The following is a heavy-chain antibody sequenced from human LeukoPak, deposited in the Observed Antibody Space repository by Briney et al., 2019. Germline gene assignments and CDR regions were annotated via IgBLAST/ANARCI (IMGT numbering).Heavy chain of an antibody. CDR3: ARRVAGGIYGMDV. D-gene: IGHD6-19*01. V-gene: IGHV4-59*08. CDR1: GGSISSYY. Sequence: SESLSLTCTVSGGSISSYYWSWIRQPPGKGLEWIGYIYYSGSTNYNPSLKSRVAISVDTSKNQFSLELSSVTAADTAVYYCARRVAGGIYGMDVWGQGTTVTVSS. CDR2: IYYSGST. J-gene: IGHJ6*02.